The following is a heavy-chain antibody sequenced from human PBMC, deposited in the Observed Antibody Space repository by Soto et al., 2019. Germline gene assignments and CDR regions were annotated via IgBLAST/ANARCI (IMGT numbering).Heavy chain of an antibody. D-gene: IGHD5-12*01. CDR2: IIPILGIA. Sequence: SSVKVSCKASGGTFSSYTISWVRQAPGQGLEWMGRIIPILGIANYAQKFQGRVTITADKSTSTAYMELSSLRSEDTAVYYCARELWIGAFDIWGQGTMVTVSS. J-gene: IGHJ3*02. CDR3: ARELWIGAFDI. CDR1: GGTFSSYT. V-gene: IGHV1-69*04.